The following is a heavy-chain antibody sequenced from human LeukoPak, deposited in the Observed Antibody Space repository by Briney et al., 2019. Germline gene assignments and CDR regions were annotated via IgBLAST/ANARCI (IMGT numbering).Heavy chain of an antibody. Sequence: PGGSLRLSCAASGFTFSSYGMHWVRQAPGKGLEWVAFIRHDGSNKYYTDSVKGRFTISRDNSKNTLFLQMNSLRAEDTAVYYCANGGTYSELDYWGQGTLVTVSS. D-gene: IGHD1-26*01. CDR2: IRHDGSNK. J-gene: IGHJ4*02. CDR3: ANGGTYSELDY. V-gene: IGHV3-30*02. CDR1: GFTFSSYG.